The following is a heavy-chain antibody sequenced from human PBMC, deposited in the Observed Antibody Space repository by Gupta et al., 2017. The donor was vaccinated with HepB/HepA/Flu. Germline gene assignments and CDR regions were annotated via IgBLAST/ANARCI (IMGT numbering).Heavy chain of an antibody. D-gene: IGHD3-22*01. Sequence: VHLLESGGGVVQPGGSLRHSVAVSGVAINDYARYWVREEPGKGLELVSIIKGSGGRTQYADSVEGRFTISRDHSKNSLYLQRNSLRIEDTAIYYCAKDLYYDSSGYRIGHWGQGTLVTVSS. CDR2: IKGSGGRT. V-gene: IGHV3-43*02. J-gene: IGHJ4*02. CDR1: GVAINDYA. CDR3: AKDLYYDSSGYRIGH.